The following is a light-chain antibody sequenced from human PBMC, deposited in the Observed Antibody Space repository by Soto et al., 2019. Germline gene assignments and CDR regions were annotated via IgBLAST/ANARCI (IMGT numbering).Light chain of an antibody. CDR3: QQYGSSSQA. V-gene: IGKV3-20*01. Sequence: EIVLTQSPGTLSLSPGERATLSCRASQSVSSSYLAWYQQKPGQAPRLLIYGASSRATGIPDRFSGSGSGSDFTLTISRLEPEDFAVYYCQQYGSSSQAFGQGTRLVIK. J-gene: IGKJ5*01. CDR1: QSVSSSY. CDR2: GAS.